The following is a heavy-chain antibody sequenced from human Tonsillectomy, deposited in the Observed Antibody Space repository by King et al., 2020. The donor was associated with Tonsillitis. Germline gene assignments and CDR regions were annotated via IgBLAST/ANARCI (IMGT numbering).Heavy chain of an antibody. CDR1: GFTFGDYA. V-gene: IGHV3-49*03. CDR2: IRSKAYGGTT. CDR3: TRAGKNSCFDY. J-gene: IGHJ4*02. Sequence: VQLVESGGGLVQPGRSLRLSCTASGFTFGDYAMSWFRQAPGKGLEWVGFIRSKAYGGTTEYAASVKGRFTISRDDSKSIAYLQMNSLKTEDTAVYYCTRAGKNSCFDYWGQGTLVTVSS. D-gene: IGHD2-21*01.